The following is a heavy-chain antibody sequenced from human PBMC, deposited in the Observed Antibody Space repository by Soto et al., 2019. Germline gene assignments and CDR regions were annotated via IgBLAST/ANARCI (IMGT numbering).Heavy chain of an antibody. CDR1: GFTFDDYA. J-gene: IGHJ2*01. V-gene: IGHV3-9*01. D-gene: IGHD4-17*01. CDR2: ISWNSGSI. CDR3: AKRGSKVTSNWYFDL. Sequence: ESGGGLVQPGRSLRLSCAASGFTFDDYAMHWVRQAPGKGLEWVSGISWNSGSIGYADSVKGRFTISRDNAKNSLYLQMNSLRAEDTALYYCAKRGSKVTSNWYFDLWGRGTLVTVSS.